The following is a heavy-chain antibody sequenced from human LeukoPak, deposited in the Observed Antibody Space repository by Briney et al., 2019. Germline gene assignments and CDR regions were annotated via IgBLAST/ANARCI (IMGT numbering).Heavy chain of an antibody. Sequence: GSSVKVSCKASGYTFTSYYMHWVRQAPGQGLEWMGIINPSGGSTSYAQKFQGRVTMTRDTSTSTVYMELSSLRSEDTAVYYCARAPAAIRWFDPWGQGTLVTVSS. CDR3: ARAPAAIRWFDP. V-gene: IGHV1-46*01. CDR2: INPSGGST. J-gene: IGHJ5*02. D-gene: IGHD2-2*01. CDR1: GYTFTSYY.